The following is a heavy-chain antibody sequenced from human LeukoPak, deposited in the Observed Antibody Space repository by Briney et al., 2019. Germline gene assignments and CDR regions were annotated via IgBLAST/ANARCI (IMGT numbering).Heavy chain of an antibody. D-gene: IGHD2-15*01. CDR3: ARVYCSGGSCSTGDYFDY. Sequence: PGGSLRLSCAASGFTFSSYSMNWVRQAPGKGLEWVSYISSSSSTIYYADSVKGRFTISRDNAKNSLYLQMNSLSAEDTAVYYCARVYCSGGSCSTGDYFDYWSQGTLVTVSS. CDR1: GFTFSSYS. CDR2: ISSSSSTI. V-gene: IGHV3-48*01. J-gene: IGHJ4*02.